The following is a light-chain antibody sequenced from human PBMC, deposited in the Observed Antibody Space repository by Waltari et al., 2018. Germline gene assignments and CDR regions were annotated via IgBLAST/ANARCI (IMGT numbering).Light chain of an antibody. CDR2: EVT. CDR3: YSYAGDSTWV. J-gene: IGLJ2*01. Sequence: QSALTQPAPVSGSPGQSIPTSRPGTSRDLGPSNHVSWYQQHPGQTPKLLIYEVTKWPSGVSNRFSGSKSGNTASLTISGLQAEDEADYYCYSYAGDSTWVFGGGTKLTVL. CDR1: SRDLGPSNH. V-gene: IGLV2-23*02.